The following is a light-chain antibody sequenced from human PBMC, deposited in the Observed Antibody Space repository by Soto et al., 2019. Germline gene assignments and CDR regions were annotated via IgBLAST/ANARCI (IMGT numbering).Light chain of an antibody. J-gene: IGLJ1*01. CDR2: DVS. Sequence: QSALTQPRSVSGSPGQSVTISCTGTSSDVGTYDFVSWYQQHPGKAPRLMIFDVSERPSGVPDRFSGSKSGNTASLTISGLQAEDEADYYCCSYTSISTYVFGTGTKLTVL. V-gene: IGLV2-11*01. CDR1: SSDVGTYDF. CDR3: CSYTSISTYV.